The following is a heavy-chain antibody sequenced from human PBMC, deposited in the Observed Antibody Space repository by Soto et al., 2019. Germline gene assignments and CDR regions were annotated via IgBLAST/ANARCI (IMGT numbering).Heavy chain of an antibody. CDR2: ISAYNGNT. Sequence: ASVKVSCKASGYTFTSYGISWVRQAPGQGLEWMGWISAYNGNTNYAQKLQGRVTMTTDTSTSTAYMELRSLRSDDTAVYYCARDLARLLWFGELLYHHYFDYWGQGTLVTVSS. CDR1: GYTFTSYG. CDR3: ARDLARLLWFGELLYHHYFDY. J-gene: IGHJ4*02. D-gene: IGHD3-10*01. V-gene: IGHV1-18*01.